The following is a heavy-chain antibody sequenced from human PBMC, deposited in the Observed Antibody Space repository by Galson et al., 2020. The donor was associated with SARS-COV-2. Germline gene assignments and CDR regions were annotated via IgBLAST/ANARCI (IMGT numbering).Heavy chain of an antibody. D-gene: IGHD4-4*01. CDR2: IIPTLGIA. Sequence: SVKVSCKASGGTFSSYTISWVRQAPGQGLEWMGRIIPTLGIATYAQKFQGRVTITADNSTSTAYMELSSLSSEDTAVYYCSRDQRGTVTTIYDDDYGMDVWGQGTTVTVSS. CDR3: SRDQRGTVTTIYDDDYGMDV. V-gene: IGHV1-69*04. CDR1: GGTFSSYT. J-gene: IGHJ6*02.